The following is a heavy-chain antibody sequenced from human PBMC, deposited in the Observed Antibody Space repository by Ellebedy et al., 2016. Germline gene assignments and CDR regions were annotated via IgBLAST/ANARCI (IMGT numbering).Heavy chain of an antibody. Sequence: SETLSLXXTVSGDSISSLDNYWTWIRQHPGKGLEWIGYIYRSGATYYNPSLRIRVTISADMSQNQLSLKVNSVTAADTAVYYCARSKVSGTMVHQFITKYFYYYMDVWGTGTTVTVSS. CDR3: ARSKVSGTMVHQFITKYFYYYMDV. D-gene: IGHD3-10*01. J-gene: IGHJ6*03. V-gene: IGHV4-31*03. CDR2: IYRSGAT. CDR1: GDSISSLDNY.